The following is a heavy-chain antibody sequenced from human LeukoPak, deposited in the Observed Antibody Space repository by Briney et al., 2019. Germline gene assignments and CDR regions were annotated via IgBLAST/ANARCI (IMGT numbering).Heavy chain of an antibody. CDR2: IVPFVDIT. V-gene: IGHV1-69*02. CDR3: AATSSIINWFDP. J-gene: IGHJ5*02. Sequence: ASVKVSCKSSGGSLRDYTIHWVRQGPGEGLEWMGRIVPFVDITNYAHNFQDRVTITADKSTNTAYIELSSLRSEDTAVYYCAATSSIINWFDPWGQGTLVTVSS. CDR1: GGSLRDYT. D-gene: IGHD6-6*01.